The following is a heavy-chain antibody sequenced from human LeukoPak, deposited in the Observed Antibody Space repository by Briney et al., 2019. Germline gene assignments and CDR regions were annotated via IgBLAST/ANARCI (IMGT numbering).Heavy chain of an antibody. V-gene: IGHV3-7*01. Sequence: GGSPRLSCEVSGFTFSYYMMTWVRQAPGEGLEWVANMRTDGSVPSYVDSVKGRFTISRDNAKSSLYLQMNNLRVEDTAVYYCARDKDFTIDYWGQGTLVTVSS. D-gene: IGHD3-10*01. CDR2: MRTDGSVP. CDR1: GFTFSYYM. J-gene: IGHJ4*02. CDR3: ARDKDFTIDY.